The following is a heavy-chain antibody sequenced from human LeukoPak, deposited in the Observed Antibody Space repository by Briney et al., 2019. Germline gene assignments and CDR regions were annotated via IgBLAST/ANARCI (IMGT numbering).Heavy chain of an antibody. V-gene: IGHV4-59*01. D-gene: IGHD5-12*01. Sequence: PSETLSLTCTVSGGSISSYYWSWIRQPPGKGLEWIGYIYDSGSTNYNPSLKSRVTISVDASKNQFSLKLSSVTAADTAVYYCARGGSGYDSFYYYGMDVWGQGTTVTVSS. J-gene: IGHJ6*02. CDR1: GGSISSYY. CDR3: ARGGSGYDSFYYYGMDV. CDR2: IYDSGST.